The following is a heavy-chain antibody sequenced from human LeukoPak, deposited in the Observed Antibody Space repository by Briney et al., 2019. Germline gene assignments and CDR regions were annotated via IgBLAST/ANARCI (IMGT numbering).Heavy chain of an antibody. V-gene: IGHV5-10-1*01. Sequence: GESLKISCKGSGYSFTSYWISWVRQMPGKGLEWMGRIDPSDSYTNYSPSFQGHVAISADKSISTAYLQWSSLKASDTAMYYCARRFGFGELIDYWGQGTLVTVSS. CDR1: GYSFTSYW. CDR2: IDPSDSYT. J-gene: IGHJ4*02. D-gene: IGHD3-10*01. CDR3: ARRFGFGELIDY.